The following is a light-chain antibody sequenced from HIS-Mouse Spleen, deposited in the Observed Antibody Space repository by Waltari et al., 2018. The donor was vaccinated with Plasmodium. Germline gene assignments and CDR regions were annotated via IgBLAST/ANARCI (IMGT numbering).Light chain of an antibody. CDR2: DAS. J-gene: IGKJ4*01. V-gene: IGKV1-33*01. CDR3: QQYDNHPLT. Sequence: IQLTQSPPSLSASVGHQLPITCQASQDISNYLIWYQQKPGKAPKLLIYDASNLETGVPSRFSGSGSGTDFTLTISSLQPEDIATYYCQQYDNHPLTFGGGTKVEIK. CDR1: QDISNY.